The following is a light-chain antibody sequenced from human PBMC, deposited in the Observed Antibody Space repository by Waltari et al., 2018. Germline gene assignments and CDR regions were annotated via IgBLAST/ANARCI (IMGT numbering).Light chain of an antibody. CDR2: GAS. J-gene: IGKJ1*01. V-gene: IGKV3-20*01. CDR3: QRNDRLPVT. CDR1: QRVGRA. Sequence: EIVLTQSPGTLSLSPGEIATLSCRASQRVGRALTWYQQKPGQAPRLLIYGASTRATGIPDRFSGSGFGTDFSLTISRLEPEDFAVYYCQRNDRLPVTFGQGTKVEIK.